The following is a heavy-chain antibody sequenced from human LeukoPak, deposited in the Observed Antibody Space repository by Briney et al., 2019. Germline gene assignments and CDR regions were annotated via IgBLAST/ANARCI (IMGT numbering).Heavy chain of an antibody. CDR2: IYRSGST. J-gene: IGHJ5*02. CDR1: GYSISSGYY. D-gene: IGHD2-21*02. Sequence: PSETLSLTCGVSGYSISSGYYWGWIRPSPGKGLEWIGNIYRSGSTYYNPSLKSRVTISVDTSKNQFSLRLTSVTAADTAVYYCARRDRWFDPWGQGTLVTVSS. V-gene: IGHV4-38-2*01. CDR3: ARRDRWFDP.